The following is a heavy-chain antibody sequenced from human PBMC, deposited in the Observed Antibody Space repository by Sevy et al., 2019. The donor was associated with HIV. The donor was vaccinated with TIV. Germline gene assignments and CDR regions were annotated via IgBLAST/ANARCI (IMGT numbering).Heavy chain of an antibody. CDR1: GFTFSSYA. J-gene: IGHJ2*01. Sequence: GGSLRLSCAASGFTFSSYAMHWVRQAPGKGLEWVAVISYDGSNKYYADSVKGRFTISRDNSKNTLYLQMNSLRAEDTAVYYCAGPFSSSWYWYFDLWGRGTLVTVSS. CDR3: AGPFSSSWYWYFDL. V-gene: IGHV3-30-3*01. CDR2: ISYDGSNK. D-gene: IGHD6-13*01.